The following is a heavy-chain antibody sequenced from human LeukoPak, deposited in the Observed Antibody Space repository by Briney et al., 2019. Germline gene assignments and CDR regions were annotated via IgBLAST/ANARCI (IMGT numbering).Heavy chain of an antibody. CDR3: ASEKLYCGGDCYPTPFDY. J-gene: IGHJ4*02. CDR2: INPNRGGT. CDR1: GYTFTGYH. V-gene: IGHV1-2*06. D-gene: IGHD2-21*02. Sequence: ASVKVSCKASGYTFTGYHMHWVRQAPGQGLEWMGRINPNRGGTNYAQKFQSRVTMTRDTPINTAYMELSRLRSDDMAVYYCASEKLYCGGDCYPTPFDYWGQGTLVTVSS.